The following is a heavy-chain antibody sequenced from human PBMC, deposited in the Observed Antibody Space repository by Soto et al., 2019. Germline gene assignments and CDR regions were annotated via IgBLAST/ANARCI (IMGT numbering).Heavy chain of an antibody. CDR1: GYTFTAYY. Sequence: ASVKVSCKASGYTFTAYYMHWVRQAPGQGLEWMGWINPNSGGTNYAQKFQGRVTMTRDTSISIAYMEPSRLRSDDTAGYYCASPSCAGTAGPFDYSGQGTLVTLSS. CDR3: ASPSCAGTAGPFDY. J-gene: IGHJ4*02. D-gene: IGHD6-13*01. CDR2: INPNSGGT. V-gene: IGHV1-2*02.